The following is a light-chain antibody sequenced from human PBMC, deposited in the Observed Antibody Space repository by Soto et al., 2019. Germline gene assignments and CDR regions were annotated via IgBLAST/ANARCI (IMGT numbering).Light chain of an antibody. CDR3: QQYGSSPIT. J-gene: IGKJ5*01. CDR1: QTVSSS. CDR2: GAS. Sequence: EIVFTQSPATLSLSPGERATLSCRASQTVSSSLAWYQQKPGQAPRLLISGASSRATGIPDRFSGSVSATDFTLTISRLEPEDFALYYCQQYGSSPITFGQGTRLEIK. V-gene: IGKV3-20*01.